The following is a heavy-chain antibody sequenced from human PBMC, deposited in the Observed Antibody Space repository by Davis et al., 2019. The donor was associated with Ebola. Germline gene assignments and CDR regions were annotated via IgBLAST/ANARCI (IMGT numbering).Heavy chain of an antibody. CDR3: ARDYCGGDCYLFDY. D-gene: IGHD2-21*02. V-gene: IGHV3-33*01. CDR2: IWYDGSNK. Sequence: PGGSLRLSCAASGFTFSSYGMHWVRQAPGKGLEWVAVIWYDGSNKYYADSVKGRFTISRDNSKNSLYLQMNSLRDEDTAVYYCARDYCGGDCYLFDYWGQGTLVTVSS. J-gene: IGHJ4*02. CDR1: GFTFSSYG.